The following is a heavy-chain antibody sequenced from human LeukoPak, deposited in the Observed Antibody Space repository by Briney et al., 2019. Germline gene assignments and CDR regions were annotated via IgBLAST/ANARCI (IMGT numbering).Heavy chain of an antibody. CDR3: ARPRTRNDDCWSGYVH. V-gene: IGHV4-34*01. CDR1: GVSFSGYY. D-gene: IGHD3-3*01. J-gene: IGHJ4*02. Sequence: SETLSLTCAVYGVSFSGYYWSWILQPPGKGLKWIGEINRSGSTNYNPFLKSRVTISVDTSNYQFSLKQSSVTAADTAVYYCARPRTRNDDCWSGYVHWGQGTLVTVSS. CDR2: INRSGST.